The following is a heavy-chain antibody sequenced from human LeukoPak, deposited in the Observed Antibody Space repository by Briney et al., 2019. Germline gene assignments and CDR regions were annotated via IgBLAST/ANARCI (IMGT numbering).Heavy chain of an antibody. J-gene: IGHJ3*02. D-gene: IGHD3-10*01. CDR2: IYYSGST. CDR3: ARDYYGVDAFDI. V-gene: IGHV4-30-4*01. Sequence: PQTLSLTCTVSGGSISSGDYYWSWIRQPPGKGLEWIGYIYYSGSTYYNPSLKSRVTISVDTSRNQFSLKLSSVTAADTAVYYCARDYYGVDAFDIWGQGTMVTVSS. CDR1: GGSISSGDYY.